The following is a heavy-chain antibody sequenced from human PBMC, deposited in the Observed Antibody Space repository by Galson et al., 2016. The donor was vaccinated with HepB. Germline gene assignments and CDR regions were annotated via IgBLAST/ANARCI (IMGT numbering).Heavy chain of an antibody. CDR1: GFTFSMYW. CDR3: ARDRRGSGWYSDY. J-gene: IGHJ4*02. D-gene: IGHD6-19*01. CDR2: IKQGGSEK. V-gene: IGHV3-7*01. Sequence: SLRLSCAASGFTFSMYWMSWVRQAPGKGLEWVANIKQGGSEKYYVESVRGRFTISRDNAKNSLFLQMNSLRAGDTAVYYCARDRRGSGWYSDYWGQGTLVTVSS.